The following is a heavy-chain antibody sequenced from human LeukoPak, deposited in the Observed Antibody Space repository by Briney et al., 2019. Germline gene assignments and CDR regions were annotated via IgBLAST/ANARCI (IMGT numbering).Heavy chain of an antibody. V-gene: IGHV4-4*07. J-gene: IGHJ5*02. D-gene: IGHD6-19*01. CDR1: GGSISSYY. Sequence: SETLSLTCTVSGGSISSYYWSWIRQPAGKGLEWIGRIYTSGSTNYNPSLKSRVTISVDTSKNQFSLKLSSVTAADTAVYYCARQPRGWYKNWFDPWGQGTLVTVSS. CDR3: ARQPRGWYKNWFDP. CDR2: IYTSGST.